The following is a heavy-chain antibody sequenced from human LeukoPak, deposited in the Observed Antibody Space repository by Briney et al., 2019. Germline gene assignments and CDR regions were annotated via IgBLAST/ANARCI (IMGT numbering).Heavy chain of an antibody. V-gene: IGHV6-1*01. D-gene: IGHD5/OR15-5a*01. J-gene: IGHJ6*04. CDR1: GDTVSSNNAA. Sequence: SQTLSLTCAISGDTVSSNNAAWNWIRQSPSRGLEWLGRTYYRIKWHTDSASSVKSRIVITPATAKNQFSLQLHSVTPEDTAVYYCVSVSYDLEYNYYGLDVWGKGPTVTVSS. CDR3: VSVSYDLEYNYYGLDV. CDR2: TYYRIKWHT.